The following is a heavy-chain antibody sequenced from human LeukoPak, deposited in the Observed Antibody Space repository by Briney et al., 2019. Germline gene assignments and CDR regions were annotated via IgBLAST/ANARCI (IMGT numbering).Heavy chain of an antibody. D-gene: IGHD3-9*01. J-gene: IGHJ4*02. CDR3: ARTSNRGDDDLLTGYFSL. Sequence: GGSLRLSCAASGFTFSSYSMNWVRQAPGKGLEWVSYISSSSSTIYYADSVKGRFTISRDNAKNSLYLQMNSLRAEDTAVYYCARTSNRGDDDLLTGYFSLWGQGILVTVSS. V-gene: IGHV3-48*01. CDR1: GFTFSSYS. CDR2: ISSSSSTI.